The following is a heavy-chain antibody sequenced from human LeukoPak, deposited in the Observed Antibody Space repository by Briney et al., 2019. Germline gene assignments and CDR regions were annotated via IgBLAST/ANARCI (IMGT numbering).Heavy chain of an antibody. D-gene: IGHD3-3*01. Sequence: PGGSLRLSCSASGFTFSDYTMHWVRQAPGKGLDYVSGISSSGGSTYYADSVKGRFTISRDNSKNTLYLQMNSLRAEDTAVYYCAANYDFWSGYPYYYYGMDVWGQGTTVTVSS. CDR2: ISSSGGST. V-gene: IGHV3-64*04. CDR1: GFTFSDYT. CDR3: AANYDFWSGYPYYYYGMDV. J-gene: IGHJ6*02.